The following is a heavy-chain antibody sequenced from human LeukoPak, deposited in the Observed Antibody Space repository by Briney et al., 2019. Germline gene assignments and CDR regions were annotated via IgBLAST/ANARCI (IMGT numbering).Heavy chain of an antibody. CDR2: FDPEDGET. D-gene: IGHD1-26*01. Sequence: GASVKVSCKVSGYTLTELSIHWVRQAPGKGLEWMGGFDPEDGETIYAQKFQGRVTITADKSTSTAYMELSSLRSEDTAVYYCARGGMANDYYYYYYMDVWGKGTTVTVSS. J-gene: IGHJ6*03. CDR1: GYTLTELS. CDR3: ARGGMANDYYYYYYMDV. V-gene: IGHV1-24*01.